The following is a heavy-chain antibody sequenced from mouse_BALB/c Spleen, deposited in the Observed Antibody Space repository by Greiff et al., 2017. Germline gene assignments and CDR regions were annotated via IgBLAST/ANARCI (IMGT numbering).Heavy chain of an antibody. V-gene: IGHV14-3*02. CDR2: IDPANGNT. CDR1: GFNIKDTY. D-gene: IGHD3-3*01. Sequence: VQLKQSGAELVKPGASVKLSCTASGFNIKDTYMHWVKQRPEQGLEWIGRIDPANGNTKYDPKFQGKATITADTSSNTAYLQLSSLTSEDTAVYYCARSRRSPFFDYWGQGTTLTVSS. J-gene: IGHJ2*01. CDR3: ARSRRSPFFDY.